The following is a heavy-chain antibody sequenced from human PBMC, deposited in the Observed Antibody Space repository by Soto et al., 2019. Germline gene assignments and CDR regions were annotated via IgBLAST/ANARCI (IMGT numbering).Heavy chain of an antibody. CDR3: ARGLRWSRGDDSSGQPQGI. D-gene: IGHD3-22*01. Sequence: QVQLQQLGAGLLKLSETLSLTCAVYGGSFSGYYWSWLRPPPGRGLEWIGEINHSGRTNYNPSLRSRGTTSVYTCNNQCSLKVSCVTAGDTAVYYCARGLRWSRGDDSSGQPQGIWGEGTKVT. CDR1: GGSFSGYY. CDR2: INHSGRT. V-gene: IGHV4-34*01. J-gene: IGHJ3*02.